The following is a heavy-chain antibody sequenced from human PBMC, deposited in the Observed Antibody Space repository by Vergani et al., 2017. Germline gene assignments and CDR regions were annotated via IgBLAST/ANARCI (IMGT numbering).Heavy chain of an antibody. CDR1: GFTFSDYY. CDR3: ARGAWGYDKLGLFDY. J-gene: IGHJ4*02. CDR2: ISSSSSYT. D-gene: IGHD5-12*01. V-gene: IGHV3-11*05. Sequence: QVQLVESGGGVVQPGGSLRLSCAASGFTFSDYYMSWIRQAPGKGLEWVSYISSSSSYTNYADSVKGRFTISRDNAKNSLYLQMNSLRAEDTAVYYCARGAWGYDKLGLFDYWGQGTLVTVSS.